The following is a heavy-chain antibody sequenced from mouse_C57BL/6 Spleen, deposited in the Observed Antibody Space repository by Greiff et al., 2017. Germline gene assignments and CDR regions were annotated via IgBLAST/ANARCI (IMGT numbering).Heavy chain of an antibody. CDR3: ARGGITTAPYYFDY. D-gene: IGHD1-2*01. V-gene: IGHV1-80*01. CDR2: IYPGDGDT. Sequence: QVQLKESGAELVKPGASVKISCKASGYAFSSYWMNWVKQRPGKGLEWIGQIYPGDGDTNYNGKFKGKATLTADKSSSTAYMQLSSLTSEDSAVYFCARGGITTAPYYFDYWGQGTTLTVSS. CDR1: GYAFSSYW. J-gene: IGHJ2*01.